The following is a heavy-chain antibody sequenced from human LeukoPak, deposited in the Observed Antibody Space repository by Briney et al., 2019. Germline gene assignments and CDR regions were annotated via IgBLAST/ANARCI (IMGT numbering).Heavy chain of an antibody. Sequence: GGSLRLSCAASGFTFSSHAMIWVRQAPGKGLEWVSAITSGSGSSVYYTDSLKGRFTISRDNSKNTLYLQMNSLRAEDTAVYYCARHGSWSFDYWGQGTLVTVSA. CDR3: ARHGSWSFDY. V-gene: IGHV3-23*01. J-gene: IGHJ4*02. D-gene: IGHD6-13*01. CDR2: ITSGSGSSV. CDR1: GFTFSSHA.